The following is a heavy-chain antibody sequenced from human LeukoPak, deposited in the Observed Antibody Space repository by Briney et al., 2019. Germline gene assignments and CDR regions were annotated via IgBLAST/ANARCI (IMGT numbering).Heavy chain of an antibody. V-gene: IGHV3-23*01. Sequence: PGGSLRLSCAASGFTFSNYAMTWVRQAPGKGLEWVSAISGSGGSTYYADSVKGRFTVSRDNSKNTLYLQMNSLRAEDTAVYYCAKDPTVPGTAEYFQHWGQGTLVTVSS. CDR3: AKDPTVPGTAEYFQH. D-gene: IGHD6-19*01. CDR2: ISGSGGST. CDR1: GFTFSNYA. J-gene: IGHJ1*01.